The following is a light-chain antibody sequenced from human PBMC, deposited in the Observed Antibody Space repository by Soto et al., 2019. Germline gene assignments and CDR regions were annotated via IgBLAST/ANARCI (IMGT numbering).Light chain of an antibody. CDR2: EVS. V-gene: IGLV2-8*01. CDR1: SSDVGGYNY. J-gene: IGLJ1*01. Sequence: QSVLAQPHSASGSPGQSVTISCTGTSSDVGGYNYVSWYQQHPGKAPKLMIYEVSKRPSGVPDRFSGSKSGNTASLTVSGLQAEDESDYYCSSYAGSNNFDVFGTGTKVTVL. CDR3: SSYAGSNNFDV.